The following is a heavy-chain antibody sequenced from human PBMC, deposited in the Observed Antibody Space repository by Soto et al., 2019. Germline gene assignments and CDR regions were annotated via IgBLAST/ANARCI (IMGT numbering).Heavy chain of an antibody. Sequence: GALRLSCAASGFTFSSYWMSWVRQAPGKGLEWVANIKQDGSEKYYVDSVKGRFTISRDNAKNSLYLQMNSLRAEDTAVYYCASTVLPYYDFWSGRGRDYYYYGMDVWGQGTTVTVSS. CDR2: IKQDGSEK. CDR1: GFTFSSYW. CDR3: ASTVLPYYDFWSGRGRDYYYYGMDV. V-gene: IGHV3-7*01. D-gene: IGHD3-3*01. J-gene: IGHJ6*02.